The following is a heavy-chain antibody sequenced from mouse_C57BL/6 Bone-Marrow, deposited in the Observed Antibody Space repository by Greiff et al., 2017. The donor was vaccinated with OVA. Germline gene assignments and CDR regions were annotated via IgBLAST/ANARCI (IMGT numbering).Heavy chain of an antibody. J-gene: IGHJ4*01. Sequence: VQLQESGAELVRPGASVTLSCKASGYTFTDYEMHWVKQTPVHGLEWIGAIDPETGGTAYNQKFKGKAILTADKSSSTAYMERRSLTSEDSAVYYGTRGYSNYYARDYWGQGTSVTVSS. D-gene: IGHD2-5*01. CDR2: IDPETGGT. CDR1: GYTFTDYE. CDR3: TRGYSNYYARDY. V-gene: IGHV1-15*01.